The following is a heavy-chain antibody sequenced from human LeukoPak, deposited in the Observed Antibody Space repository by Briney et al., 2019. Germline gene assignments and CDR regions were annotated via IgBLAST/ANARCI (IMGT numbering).Heavy chain of an antibody. CDR1: GGTFGSYT. CDR2: IIPILGIA. J-gene: IGHJ6*03. CDR3: AREGDFWSGYYKYYYYYYMDV. V-gene: IGHV1-69*04. D-gene: IGHD3-3*01. Sequence: SVKVSCKASGGTFGSYTISWVRQARRQGLEWMGGIIPILGIANYTQKFQGRVTITADKSTSTDYMELSSLRSEDTAVYYCAREGDFWSGYYKYYYYYYMDVWGKGTTVTVSS.